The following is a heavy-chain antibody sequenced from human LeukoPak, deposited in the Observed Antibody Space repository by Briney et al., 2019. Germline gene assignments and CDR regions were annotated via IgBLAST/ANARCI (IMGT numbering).Heavy chain of an antibody. J-gene: IGHJ4*02. CDR2: IIPIFGTT. V-gene: IGHV1-69*05. CDR1: GGTFSRYG. D-gene: IGHD2-2*01. Sequence: SVKISCKASGGTFSRYGITWVRQAPGQGLKWMGRIIPIFGTTNYAQKFQGRVTITTDESTSTAYMELSSLRSEDTAVYYCARDLETVGGSTSCYSDRGQGTLVTVSS. CDR3: ARDLETVGGSTSCYSD.